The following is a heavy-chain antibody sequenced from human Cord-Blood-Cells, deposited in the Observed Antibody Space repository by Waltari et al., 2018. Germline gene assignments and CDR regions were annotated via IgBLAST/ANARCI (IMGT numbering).Heavy chain of an antibody. Sequence: EVQLVESGGGLVQPGGSLRLSCAASGFTFRSYWMSWVRQAPGKGLEWVANIKQDGSEKYYVDSVKGRFTISRDNAKNSLYLQMNSLRAEDTAVYYCARSRDYYFDYWGQGTLVTVSS. CDR1: GFTFRSYW. CDR3: ARSRDYYFDY. J-gene: IGHJ4*02. V-gene: IGHV3-7*01. CDR2: IKQDGSEK.